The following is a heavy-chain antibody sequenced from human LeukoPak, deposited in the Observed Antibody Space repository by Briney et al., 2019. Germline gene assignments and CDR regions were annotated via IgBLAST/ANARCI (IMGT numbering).Heavy chain of an antibody. J-gene: IGHJ4*02. Sequence: PGGSLRLSCTVSGFTVSSNSMSWVRQAPGKGLEWVSFIYSDNTHYSDSVKGRFTTSRDNSKNTLYLHMNSLRAEDTAVYYCAKVGDNWDFDYWGQGTLVSVSS. V-gene: IGHV3-66*03. CDR1: GFTVSSNS. CDR2: IYSDNT. CDR3: AKVGDNWDFDY. D-gene: IGHD3-16*01.